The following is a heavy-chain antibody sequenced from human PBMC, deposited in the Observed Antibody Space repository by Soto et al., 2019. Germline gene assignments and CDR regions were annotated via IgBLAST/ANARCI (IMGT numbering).Heavy chain of an antibody. Sequence: GGSLRLSCAASGFTFSRYAIHWVRQAPGKGLEWVAVISRDGTNKYYVDSVKGRFTISRDNSRNTLYLQMNSLRHEDAAVYYCARSRSGAFADSFDFWGQGTLVTVSS. V-gene: IGHV3-30*04. CDR2: ISRDGTNK. J-gene: IGHJ4*02. CDR1: GFTFSRYA. D-gene: IGHD3-10*01. CDR3: ARSRSGAFADSFDF.